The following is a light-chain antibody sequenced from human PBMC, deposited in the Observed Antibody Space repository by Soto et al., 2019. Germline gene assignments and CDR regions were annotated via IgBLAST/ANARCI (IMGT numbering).Light chain of an antibody. V-gene: IGKV3-15*01. Sequence: EIVMTQSTAMLSVSPGERATLSCRASQNVNNRLAWYQQRAGQPPRLLSYGASTRATGIPARFSGSGSGTEFTLTISSLQSDDFEVYYCQIYTISPPTFGQ. CDR3: QIYTISPPT. CDR2: GAS. CDR1: QNVNNR. J-gene: IGKJ1*01.